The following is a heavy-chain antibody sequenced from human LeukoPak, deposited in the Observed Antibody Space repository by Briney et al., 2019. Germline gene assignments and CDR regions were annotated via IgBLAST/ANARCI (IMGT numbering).Heavy chain of an antibody. J-gene: IGHJ2*01. CDR2: INHSGST. Sequence: NPSETLSLTCAVYGGSFSGYYWSWIRQPPGKGLEWIGEINHSGSTNYNPSLKSRVTISVDMSKNQFSLKLSSVTAADTAVYYCARGDKTDRITMVRYFDLWGRGTLVTVSS. CDR3: ARGDKTDRITMVRYFDL. CDR1: GGSFSGYY. D-gene: IGHD3-10*01. V-gene: IGHV4-34*01.